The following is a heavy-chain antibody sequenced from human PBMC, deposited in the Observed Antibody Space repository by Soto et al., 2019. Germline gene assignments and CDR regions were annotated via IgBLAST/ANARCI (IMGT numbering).Heavy chain of an antibody. V-gene: IGHV5-51*01. CDR1: GYSFTSYW. CDR2: IYPGDSDT. Sequence: GESLKISCKGSGYSFTSYWIGWVRQMPGKGLEWMGIIYPGDSDTRYSPSFQGQVTISADKSISTAYLQWSSLKASDTAMYYCARHPLYYYDSSGPFDYWGQGTLVTVSS. D-gene: IGHD3-22*01. J-gene: IGHJ4*02. CDR3: ARHPLYYYDSSGPFDY.